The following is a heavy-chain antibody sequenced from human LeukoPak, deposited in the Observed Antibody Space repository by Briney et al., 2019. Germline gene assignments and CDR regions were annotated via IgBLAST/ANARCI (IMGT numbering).Heavy chain of an antibody. V-gene: IGHV3-30*18. Sequence: QSGGSLRLSCAASGFTFSSYGMHWVRQAPGKGLEWVAVISYDGSNKYYADSVKGRFTISRDNSKNTLYLQMNSLRAEDTAVYYCAKGSYDSSGYLDYWGQGTLVTVSS. CDR3: AKGSYDSSGYLDY. D-gene: IGHD3-22*01. CDR2: ISYDGSNK. J-gene: IGHJ4*02. CDR1: GFTFSSYG.